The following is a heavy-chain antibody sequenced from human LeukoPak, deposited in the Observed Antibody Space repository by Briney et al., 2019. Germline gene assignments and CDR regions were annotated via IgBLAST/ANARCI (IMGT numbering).Heavy chain of an antibody. CDR3: ARGPTYGSGSYLAPNFDY. Sequence: SENLSLTCAVYGGSFSGYYWSWIRQPPGKGLEWIGEIDHSGSTNYNPSLKSRVTISVDTSKNQFSLKLSSVTAADTAVYYCARGPTYGSGSYLAPNFDYWGQGTLVTVSS. CDR2: IDHSGST. J-gene: IGHJ4*02. CDR1: GGSFSGYY. V-gene: IGHV4-34*01. D-gene: IGHD3-10*01.